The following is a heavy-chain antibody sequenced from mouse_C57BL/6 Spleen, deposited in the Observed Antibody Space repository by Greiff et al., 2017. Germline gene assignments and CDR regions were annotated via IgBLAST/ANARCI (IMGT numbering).Heavy chain of an antibody. Sequence: QVQLQQSGPGLVQPSQSLSITCTVSGFSLTSYGVHWVRPSPGKGLEWLGVIWRGGSTDYNAAFMSRLSITKDNSKSQVFFKMNSLQADDTAIYYCARYYYGSSLGGFAYWGQGTLVTVSA. V-gene: IGHV2-5*01. CDR1: GFSLTSYG. CDR3: ARYYYGSSLGGFAY. CDR2: IWRGGST. J-gene: IGHJ3*01. D-gene: IGHD1-1*01.